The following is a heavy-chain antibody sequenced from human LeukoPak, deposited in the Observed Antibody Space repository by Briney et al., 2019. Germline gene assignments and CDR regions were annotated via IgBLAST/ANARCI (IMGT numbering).Heavy chain of an antibody. D-gene: IGHD6-13*01. CDR2: IIPILGIA. J-gene: IGHJ4*02. V-gene: IGHV1-69*04. CDR3: ARDFRSSSWYVDDY. Sequence: SVKVSCKASGGTFSSCAISWVRQAPGQGLEWMGRIIPILGIANYAQKFQGRVTITADKSTSTAYMELSSLRSEDTAVYYCARDFRSSSWYVDDYWGQGTLVTVSS. CDR1: GGTFSSCA.